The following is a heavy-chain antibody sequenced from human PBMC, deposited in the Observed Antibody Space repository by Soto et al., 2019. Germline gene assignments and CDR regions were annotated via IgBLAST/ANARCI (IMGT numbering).Heavy chain of an antibody. CDR1: GFTFSSYA. CDR2: ISVSGGSK. J-gene: IGHJ3*02. Sequence: GGSLRLSCAASGFTFSSYAMSWVRQAPGKGLEWVSAISVSGGSKYYADSVKGRFTISRDNSKNTLYLQMNSLRAEDTAVYYCAKDWGQQLVLFAFDIWGQGTMVTVSS. V-gene: IGHV3-23*01. CDR3: AKDWGQQLVLFAFDI. D-gene: IGHD6-13*01.